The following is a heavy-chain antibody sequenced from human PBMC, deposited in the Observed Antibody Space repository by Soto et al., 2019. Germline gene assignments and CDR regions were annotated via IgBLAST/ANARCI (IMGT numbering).Heavy chain of an antibody. CDR2: INHSGST. J-gene: IGHJ6*02. D-gene: IGHD6-19*01. Sequence: SETLSLTCAVYGGSFSVYYWSWIRHPPGKGLEWIGEINHSGSTNYNPSLKSRVTISVDTSKNQFSLKLSSVTAADTAAYYCARITAVAGGTMDVWGQGTTVTVSS. CDR1: GGSFSVYY. CDR3: ARITAVAGGTMDV. V-gene: IGHV4-34*01.